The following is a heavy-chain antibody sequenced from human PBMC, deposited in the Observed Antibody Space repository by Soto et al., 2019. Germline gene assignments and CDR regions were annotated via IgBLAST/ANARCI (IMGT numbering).Heavy chain of an antibody. V-gene: IGHV3-7*03. CDR1: GFTFSSYS. CDR2: INKNGGEK. CDR3: ARPWDTAMVSTWNY. Sequence: PGGSLRLSCAASGFTFSSYSMSWVRQAPGKGLEWVANINKNGGEKYYVDSVKGRFTISRDNAKNSLCLQMNSLRAEDTAVYYCARPWDTAMVSTWNYWGQGTLVTVSS. J-gene: IGHJ4*02. D-gene: IGHD5-18*01.